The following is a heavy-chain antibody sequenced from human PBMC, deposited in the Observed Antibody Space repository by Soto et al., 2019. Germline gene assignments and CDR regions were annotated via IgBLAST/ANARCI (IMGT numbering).Heavy chain of an antibody. D-gene: IGHD3-9*01. J-gene: IGHJ4*02. CDR1: GYTFTSYG. Sequence: ASVKVSCKASGYTFTSYGISWVRQAPGQGLEWMGWISAYNGNTNYAQKLQGRVTMTTDTSTSTAYMELRSLRSDDTAVYYCARPTSDILTGYWPDRFDYWGQGTLVTVSS. CDR2: ISAYNGNT. V-gene: IGHV1-18*01. CDR3: ARPTSDILTGYWPDRFDY.